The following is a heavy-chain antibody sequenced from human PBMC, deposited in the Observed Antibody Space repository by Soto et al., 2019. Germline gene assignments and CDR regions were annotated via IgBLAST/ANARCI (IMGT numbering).Heavy chain of an antibody. CDR3: ASGRVVVVMSGYDAFDI. V-gene: IGHV1-69*05. CDR1: LGTFSSYA. CDR2: IIPIFGTA. J-gene: IGHJ3*02. Sequence: AVKVSCKASLGTFSSYAISWVRQAAGQGLEGMGGIIPIFGTANYAQKFQGRVTITTEKYTSTAYMELRSLRSEDAAVYYCASGRVVVVMSGYDAFDIWGQGTMVTVSS. D-gene: IGHD3-22*01.